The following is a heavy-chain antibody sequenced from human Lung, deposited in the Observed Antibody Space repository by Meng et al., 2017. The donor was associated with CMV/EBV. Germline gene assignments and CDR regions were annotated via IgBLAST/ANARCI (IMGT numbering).Heavy chain of an antibody. V-gene: IGHV3-30-3*01. CDR1: GFSFSIYG. Sequence: GGSXRLXXEASGFSFSIYGMHWVRQAPGKGLEWVALISNDGSNEYYADSVEGRFTISRDNSKNTLYLQMNSLRTEDTAVYYCATVVSSYSSTWEYNLYYAYYGMGDWGQGTXVTVSS. J-gene: IGHJ6*02. CDR2: ISNDGSNE. CDR3: ATVVSSYSSTWEYNLYYAYYGMGD. D-gene: IGHD6-13*01.